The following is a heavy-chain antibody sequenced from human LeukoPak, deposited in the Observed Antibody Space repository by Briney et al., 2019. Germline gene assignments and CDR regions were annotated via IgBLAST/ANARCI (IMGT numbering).Heavy chain of an antibody. CDR3: ARLTYYYDSSGYYPDY. CDR2: IYYSGST. V-gene: IGHV4-59*01. J-gene: IGHJ4*02. Sequence: SGTLSFTCTVSGGSISSYYWSWIRQPPGKGLEWIGYIYYSGSTNYNPSLKSRVTISVDTSKNQFSLKLSSVTAADTAVYYCARLTYYYDSSGYYPDYWGQGTLVTVSS. CDR1: GGSISSYY. D-gene: IGHD3-22*01.